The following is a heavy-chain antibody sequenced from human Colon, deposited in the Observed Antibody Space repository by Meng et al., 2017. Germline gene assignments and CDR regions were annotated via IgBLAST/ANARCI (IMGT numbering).Heavy chain of an antibody. CDR2: IIPKTNST. D-gene: IGHD6-19*01. J-gene: IGHJ4*02. CDR1: GYISTDYF. V-gene: IGHV1-2*06. CDR3: ARVSSPSVAGASYDY. Sequence: QGQVLRPGAEVKRPGASVKVSCKASGYISTDYFIHWVRQAPGQGFEWMGRIIPKTNSTLYAQNFQGRVTLTGDTSIGTAYMDLSSLTPDDTAVYYCARVSSPSVAGASYDYWGQGTLVTVSS.